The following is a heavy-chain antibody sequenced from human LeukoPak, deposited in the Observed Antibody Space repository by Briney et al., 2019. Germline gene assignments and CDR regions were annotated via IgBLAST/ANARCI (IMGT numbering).Heavy chain of an antibody. CDR2: INPSGGST. D-gene: IGHD3-10*01. CDR3: ARAGTPLLWFGELSSSPLYFDY. V-gene: IGHV1-46*01. Sequence: ASVKVSCKASGYTFTSYYMHWVRQAPGQGLEWMGIINPSGGSTSYAQKFQGRVTMTRDMSTSTVYMELSSLRSEDTAVYYCARAGTPLLWFGELSSSPLYFDYWGQGTLVTVSS. J-gene: IGHJ4*02. CDR1: GYTFTSYY.